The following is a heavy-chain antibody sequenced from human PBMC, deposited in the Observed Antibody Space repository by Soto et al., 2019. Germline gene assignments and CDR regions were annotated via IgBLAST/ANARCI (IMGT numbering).Heavy chain of an antibody. J-gene: IGHJ6*02. CDR2: IWYDGSNK. CDR1: GFTFSSYC. CDR3: ARERSVVTAIWSYYYYYGMDV. Sequence: GGSLRLSCAASGFTFSSYCMHWVRQAPGKGLEWVAVIWYDGSNKYYADSVKGRFTISRDNSKNTLYLQMNSLRAEDTAVYYCARERSVVTAIWSYYYYYGMDVWGQGTTVTVSS. D-gene: IGHD2-21*02. V-gene: IGHV3-33*08.